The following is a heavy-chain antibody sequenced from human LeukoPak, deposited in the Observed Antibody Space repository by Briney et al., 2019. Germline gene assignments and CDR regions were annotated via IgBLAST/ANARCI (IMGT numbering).Heavy chain of an antibody. Sequence: GRTLILSCRGSVYSFTSYWSGWASERAGKGLGWMGIIYPGDSDTRYSPSFQGQVTISAGKSISTASLQWSSLKASDTAMYYCARPRAVAGYDAFDIWGQGTMVTVSS. J-gene: IGHJ3*02. CDR2: IYPGDSDT. D-gene: IGHD6-19*01. V-gene: IGHV5-51*01. CDR3: ARPRAVAGYDAFDI. CDR1: VYSFTSYW.